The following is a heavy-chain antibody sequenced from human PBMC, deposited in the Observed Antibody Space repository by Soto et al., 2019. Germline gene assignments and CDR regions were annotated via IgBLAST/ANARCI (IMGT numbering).Heavy chain of an antibody. D-gene: IGHD5-12*01. CDR3: ARDRIVATMRTYYYGMDV. J-gene: IGHJ6*02. CDR1: GFTFSSYA. Sequence: GGSLRLSCAASGFTFSSYAMHWVRQAPGKGLEWVAVISYDGSNKYYADSVKGRFTISRDNSKNKLYLQMNSLRAEDTAVYYCARDRIVATMRTYYYGMDVWGQGTTVTVSS. CDR2: ISYDGSNK. V-gene: IGHV3-30-3*01.